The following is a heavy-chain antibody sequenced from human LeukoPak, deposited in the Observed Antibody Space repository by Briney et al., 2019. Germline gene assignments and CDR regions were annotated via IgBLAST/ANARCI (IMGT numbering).Heavy chain of an antibody. D-gene: IGHD2-2*01. CDR3: ARSLGYCSSTSCYPCYFDY. J-gene: IGHJ4*02. V-gene: IGHV4-34*01. CDR1: GGSFSGYY. CDR2: INHSGST. Sequence: SETLSLTCAVYGGSFSGYYWSWIRQPPGKGLEWIGEINHSGSTNYNPSLKSRVTISVDTSKNQFSLKLSSVTAADTAVYYCARSLGYCSSTSCYPCYFDYWGQGTLVTVSS.